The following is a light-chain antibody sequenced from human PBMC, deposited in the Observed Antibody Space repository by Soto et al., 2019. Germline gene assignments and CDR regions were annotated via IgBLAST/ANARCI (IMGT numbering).Light chain of an antibody. V-gene: IGKV3D-20*02. J-gene: IGKJ5*01. CDR3: QQRSDSIN. Sequence: EMVMTQAPASLSVSPGERATLSCRASQSVSSNLAWYQQKPGQAPRLLISGASRRATGIPDRFSGSGSETDFTLTINRLEPEDFAVSYCQQRSDSINFGQGTRLDIK. CDR2: GAS. CDR1: QSVSSN.